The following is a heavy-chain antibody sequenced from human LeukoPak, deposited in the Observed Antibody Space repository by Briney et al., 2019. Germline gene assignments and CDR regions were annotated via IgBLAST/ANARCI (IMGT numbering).Heavy chain of an antibody. D-gene: IGHD2-2*01. CDR3: ARGLYCSSTSCYPRSPAKAFDI. CDR2: INHSGST. CDR1: GGSFSGYY. Sequence: SETLSLTCAVYGGSFSGYYWSWIRKPPGKGLEWIGEINHSGSTNYNPSLKSRVTISVDTSKNQFSLKLSSVTAADTAVYYCARGLYCSSTSCYPRSPAKAFDIWGQGTMVTVSS. V-gene: IGHV4-34*01. J-gene: IGHJ3*02.